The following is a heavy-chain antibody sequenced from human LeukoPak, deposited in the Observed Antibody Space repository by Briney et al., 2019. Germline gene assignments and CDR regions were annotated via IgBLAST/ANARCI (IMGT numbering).Heavy chain of an antibody. CDR1: VFSFTNYW. D-gene: IGHD2-15*01. Sequence: LGESLKILCKASVFSFTNYWIAWVRQTPGQGLEWMGSIYPGDSDTRYNPSFQGQVTISADKSIKTAYLQWSTLKASDTAIYYCARRGGGSSGGFYFDYWGQGSLVTVSS. CDR3: ARRGGGSSGGFYFDY. V-gene: IGHV5-51*01. J-gene: IGHJ4*02. CDR2: IYPGDSDT.